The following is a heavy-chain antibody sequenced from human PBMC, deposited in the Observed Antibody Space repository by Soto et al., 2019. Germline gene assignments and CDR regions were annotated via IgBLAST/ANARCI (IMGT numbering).Heavy chain of an antibody. Sequence: EVHLVESGGGLVQPGGSLRLSCAASGFIFSAYWMTWVRQAPGKGLEWVANINPDGSEKYYVDSVKGRFTISRDNVKNSLFPQFNNPRAHDTALYFCVRARIDFWGRGTLVTVSS. CDR2: INPDGSEK. J-gene: IGHJ2*01. CDR3: VRARIDF. V-gene: IGHV3-7*01. CDR1: GFIFSAYW.